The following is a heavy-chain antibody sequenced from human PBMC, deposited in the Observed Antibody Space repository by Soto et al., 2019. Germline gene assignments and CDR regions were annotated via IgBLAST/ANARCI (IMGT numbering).Heavy chain of an antibody. CDR3: ARGGYGDY. J-gene: IGHJ4*02. V-gene: IGHV1-18*01. D-gene: IGHD1-1*01. CDR2: ISAHNGNT. CDR1: GYTFTSYG. Sequence: QVHLVQSGAEVKKPGASVKVSCKASGYTFTSYGITWVRQAPGQGLEWMGWISAHNGNTDYAQKLQGRVIVTRDTSTRTDYMELRNLISDDTAVYYCARGGYGDYWGQGALVTVSS.